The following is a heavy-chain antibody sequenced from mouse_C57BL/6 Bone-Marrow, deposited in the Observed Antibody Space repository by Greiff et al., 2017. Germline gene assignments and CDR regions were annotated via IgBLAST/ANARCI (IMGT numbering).Heavy chain of an antibody. CDR2: IYPRSGNT. D-gene: IGHD3-1*01. CDR1: GYTFTSYG. Sequence: VKLQESGAELARPGASVKLSCKASGYTFTSYGISWVKQRTGQGLEWIGEIYPRSGNTYYNEKFKGKDTLTADKSSSTAYMELRSLTSEDSAVYFCAQLKYYFDYWGQGTTLTVSS. CDR3: AQLKYYFDY. V-gene: IGHV1-81*01. J-gene: IGHJ2*01.